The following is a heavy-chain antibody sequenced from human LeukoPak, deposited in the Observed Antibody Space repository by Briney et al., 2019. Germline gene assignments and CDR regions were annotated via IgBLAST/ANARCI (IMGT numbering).Heavy chain of an antibody. D-gene: IGHD3-10*01. CDR1: GGSISSYY. Sequence: SETLSLTCTVSGGSISSYYWSWIRQPPGKGLEWIGYIYYCGSTSYNPSLKSRVNISVDTSKNQFSLKLRSVTAADTAVYFCAREASRAGTYYLDYWGQGTLLTVSS. CDR2: IYYCGST. CDR3: AREASRAGTYYLDY. J-gene: IGHJ4*02. V-gene: IGHV4-59*01.